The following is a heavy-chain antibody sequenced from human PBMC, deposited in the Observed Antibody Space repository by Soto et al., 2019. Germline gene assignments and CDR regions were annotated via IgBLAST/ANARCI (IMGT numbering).Heavy chain of an antibody. D-gene: IGHD6-19*01. V-gene: IGHV3-48*03. CDR3: ARDRRLSYCSGWCRSLFDP. CDR2: ISSSSSNK. J-gene: IGHJ5*02. Sequence: PGRSLRLSFAVSGFTFSRDDMNCVRRAPGEGLQWVSYISSSSSNKYYADSVKRRFTTSRDNAKASLYLQMNSLRDEDTAVYCCARDRRLSYCSGWCRSLFDPWGQGTLVTVSS. CDR1: GFTFSRDD.